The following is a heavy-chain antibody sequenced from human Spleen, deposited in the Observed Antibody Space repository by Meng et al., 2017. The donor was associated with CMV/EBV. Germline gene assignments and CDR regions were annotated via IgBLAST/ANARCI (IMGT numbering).Heavy chain of an antibody. J-gene: IGHJ4*02. Sequence: SGGSISSGNQFCSLIRQHPEKGLEWIGYMYRSGSTYYNPSLKSRVTISADTSKNQFSLKLNSVTAADTAVYYCARERIASVGTASDYWGQGTLVTVSS. D-gene: IGHD6-13*01. CDR1: GGSISSGNQF. V-gene: IGHV4-31*02. CDR3: ARERIASVGTASDY. CDR2: MYRSGST.